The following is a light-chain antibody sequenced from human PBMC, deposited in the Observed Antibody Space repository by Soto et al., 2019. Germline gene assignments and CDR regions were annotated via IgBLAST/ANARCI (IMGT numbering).Light chain of an antibody. J-gene: IGLJ1*01. CDR1: SSDVGSYNY. V-gene: IGLV2-14*01. CDR3: SSYTSRSTRV. Sequence: QSVLTQPASVSGSPGQSITISCTGTSSDVGSYNYVSWYQQHPGKAPRLMIYASSNRPSGVSHRFSGSKSGNTASLTISGLQAEDEADYYCSSYTSRSTRVFGTGTKVTVL. CDR2: ASS.